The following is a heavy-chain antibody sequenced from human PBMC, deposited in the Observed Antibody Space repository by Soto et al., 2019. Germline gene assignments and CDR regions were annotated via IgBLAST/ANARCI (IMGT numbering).Heavy chain of an antibody. CDR3: ARDGRSPSDY. CDR2: INCDSGGT. CDR1: RYAFAGCY. V-gene: IGHV1-2*02. D-gene: IGHD3-10*01. Sequence: ASVKACWKDARYAFAGCYLQWVRQAPGQGLEWMGWINCDSGGTDYAQKFQGRVTMTKDTSISTAYMEVSRLRSDDTAVYYCARDGRSPSDYWGQGTLVTVS. J-gene: IGHJ4*02.